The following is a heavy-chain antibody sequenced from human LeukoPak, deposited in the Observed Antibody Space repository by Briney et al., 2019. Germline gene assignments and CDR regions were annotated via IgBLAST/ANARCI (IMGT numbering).Heavy chain of an antibody. J-gene: IGHJ5*02. D-gene: IGHD3-22*01. CDR3: ARELGYDSSGYYP. Sequence: SETLSLTCTVSGGSISSYYWSWIRQPPGKGLEGIGYIYYSGSTNYNPSLKSRVTISVDTSKNQFSLKLSSVTAADTAVYYCARELGYDSSGYYPWGQGTLVTVSS. CDR1: GGSISSYY. V-gene: IGHV4-59*01. CDR2: IYYSGST.